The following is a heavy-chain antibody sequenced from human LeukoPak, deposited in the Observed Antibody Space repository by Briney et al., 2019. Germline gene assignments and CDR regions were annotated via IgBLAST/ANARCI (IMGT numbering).Heavy chain of an antibody. D-gene: IGHD1-26*01. CDR1: GFTFSNAW. V-gene: IGHV3-15*01. J-gene: IGHJ4*02. CDR3: TTGRGSLYYFDY. Sequence: GGSLRLSCAASGFTFSNAWMNWIRQAPGKGLEWVGRIRSKTDGGTPEYAAPVKGRFTISRDDSKNTLSLEMNSLDTEDTALYYCTTGRGSLYYFDYWGQGTLVTVSS. CDR2: IRSKTDGGTP.